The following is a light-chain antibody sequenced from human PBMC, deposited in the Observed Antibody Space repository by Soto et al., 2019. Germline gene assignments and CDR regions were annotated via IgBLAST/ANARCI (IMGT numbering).Light chain of an antibody. Sequence: DIQMTQSPSTLSASVGDRVTITCRASQSISRWLAWYQQKPGKAPKLLIYDASTLEGGVPSRFSGSGSGTGSGTEFTLTISSLQPDDFATYYCQQYSSYWTRGQGTKVEIK. CDR2: DAS. J-gene: IGKJ1*01. CDR1: QSISRW. V-gene: IGKV1-5*01. CDR3: QQYSSYWT.